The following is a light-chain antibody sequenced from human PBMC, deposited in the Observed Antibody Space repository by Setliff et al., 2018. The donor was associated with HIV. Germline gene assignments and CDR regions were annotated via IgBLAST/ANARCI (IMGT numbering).Light chain of an antibody. Sequence: QSALTQPPSASGSPGQSVTISCTGTSGDVGEYSFVSWYQHHPGKPPKLVIYGVNKRPSGVPDRFSGSKSGNTASLTVSGLQAEDEADYVCSSYTSSSTDVFGTGTKVTVL. CDR1: SGDVGEYSF. J-gene: IGLJ1*01. V-gene: IGLV2-8*01. CDR2: GVN. CDR3: SSYTSSSTDV.